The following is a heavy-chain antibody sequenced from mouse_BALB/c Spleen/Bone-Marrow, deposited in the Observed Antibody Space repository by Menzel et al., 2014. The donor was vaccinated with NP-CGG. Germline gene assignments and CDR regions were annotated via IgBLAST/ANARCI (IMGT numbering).Heavy chain of an antibody. D-gene: IGHD1-2*01. CDR1: GYTFTDYY. CDR3: ARGITTATFAY. J-gene: IGHJ3*01. Sequence: VQLQQSGPELVKPGASVKISCKASGYTFTDYYINWVKQKPGQGLEWIGWIYPRNNNTKYNERLKDKATLTVDTPSSAAYMQLSSLTSEDTAVYFCARGITTATFAYWGQGTLVTVSA. CDR2: IYPRNNNT. V-gene: IGHV1-84*02.